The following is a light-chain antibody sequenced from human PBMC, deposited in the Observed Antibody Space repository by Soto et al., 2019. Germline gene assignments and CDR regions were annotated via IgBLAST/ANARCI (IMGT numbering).Light chain of an antibody. CDR2: GDV. Sequence: QSVLTQPPSASGTPGQRFTISCSGSTSNIGRNSVYWYQQLPGMAPKLVMYGDVQRPSGVPDRLSASKSGTSASLAITGLQAEDEAHYYCQSYDRRLTAYVFGTGTKLTVL. CDR1: TSNIGRNS. V-gene: IGLV1-44*01. CDR3: QSYDRRLTAYV. J-gene: IGLJ1*01.